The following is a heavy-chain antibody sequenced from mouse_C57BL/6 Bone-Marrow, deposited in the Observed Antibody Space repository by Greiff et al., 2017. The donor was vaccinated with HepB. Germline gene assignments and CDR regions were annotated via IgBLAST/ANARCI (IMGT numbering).Heavy chain of an antibody. J-gene: IGHJ4*01. Sequence: EVMLVESGGGLVQPGGSLKLSCAASGFTFSDYYMYWVRQTPEKRLEWVAYISNGGGSTYYPDTVQGRFTISRDNAKNTLYLQMSRLKSEDTAMYYCARRRIYYAMDYWGQGTSVTVSS. CDR1: GFTFSDYY. CDR3: ARRRIYYAMDY. CDR2: ISNGGGST. V-gene: IGHV5-12*01.